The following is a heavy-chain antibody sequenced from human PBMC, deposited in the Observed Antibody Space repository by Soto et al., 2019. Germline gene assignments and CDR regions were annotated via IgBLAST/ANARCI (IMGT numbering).Heavy chain of an antibody. CDR1: GFTFSSYA. Sequence: WGSLRLSCASSGFTFSSYAMSWVRQAPGKGLEWVSAISGSGGSTYYADSVKGRFTISRDNSKNTLYLQMNSLRAEDTAVYYCAKGPEPAARSNWFDPWGQGTLVTVSS. CDR2: ISGSGGST. V-gene: IGHV3-23*01. CDR3: AKGPEPAARSNWFDP. J-gene: IGHJ5*02. D-gene: IGHD2-2*01.